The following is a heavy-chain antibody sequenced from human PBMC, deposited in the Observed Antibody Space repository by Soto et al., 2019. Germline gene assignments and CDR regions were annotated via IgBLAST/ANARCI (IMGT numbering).Heavy chain of an antibody. CDR3: ARQGDMAATPADAFDI. CDR2: IYPGDSDA. J-gene: IGHJ3*02. Sequence: GESLKISCNVSGRTFINHWIALVLQMPGKGLEWMGIIYPGDSDARYSPSFAGQVTISVDKSITTAYLHWSSLEASDSAVYYRARQGDMAATPADAFDIWGQGTLVTVS. D-gene: IGHD6-19*01. CDR1: GRTFINHW. V-gene: IGHV5-51*01.